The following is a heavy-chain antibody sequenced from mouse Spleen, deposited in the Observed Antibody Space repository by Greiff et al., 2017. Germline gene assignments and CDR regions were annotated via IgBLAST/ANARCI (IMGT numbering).Heavy chain of an antibody. D-gene: IGHD1-1*01. CDR2: INPSSGYT. Sequence: QVQLKESGAELARPGASVKMSCKASGYTFTSYTMHWVKQRPGQGLEWIGYINPSSGYTKYNQKFKDKATLTADKSSSTAYMQLSSLTSEDSAVYYCARYYYDGSYYAMDYWGQGTSVTVSS. J-gene: IGHJ4*01. V-gene: IGHV1-4*01. CDR1: GYTFTSYT. CDR3: ARYYYDGSYYAMDY.